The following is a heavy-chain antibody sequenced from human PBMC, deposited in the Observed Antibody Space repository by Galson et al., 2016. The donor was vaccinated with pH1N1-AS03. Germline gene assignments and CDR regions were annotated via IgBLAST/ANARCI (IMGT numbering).Heavy chain of an antibody. D-gene: IGHD1-26*01. CDR3: AKGYSATPSGTFDI. Sequence: SVKVSCKASGGTFNTYAISWVRQAPGQGLEWMGRIIPMLNIQDYAQKFQVRVTITADKSTNTAYMEMTNLSFDDTAQYYCAKGYSATPSGTFDIWGQGTMVTVSS. CDR2: IIPMLNIQ. J-gene: IGHJ3*02. V-gene: IGHV1-69*04. CDR1: GGTFNTYA.